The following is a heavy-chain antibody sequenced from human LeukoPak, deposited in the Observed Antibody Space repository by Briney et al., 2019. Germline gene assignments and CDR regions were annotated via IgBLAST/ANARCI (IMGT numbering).Heavy chain of an antibody. J-gene: IGHJ4*02. CDR3: ARFKSFCGGGCSRDWDYYFDS. CDR2: ISKSSTYT. V-gene: IGHV3-21*01. D-gene: IGHD2-21*02. CDR1: EFTFTSYG. Sequence: GGSLRLSCAASEFTFTSYGMNWVRQSPGKGLEWISSISKSSTYTHYADSVKGRFTISRDIAKNSLYLEMNSLRVEDTAIYYCARFKSFCGGGCSRDWDYYFDSWGQGTLVTVSS.